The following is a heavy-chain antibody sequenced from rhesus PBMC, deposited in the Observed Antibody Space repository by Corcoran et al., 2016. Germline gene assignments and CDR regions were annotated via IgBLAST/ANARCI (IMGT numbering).Heavy chain of an antibody. CDR1: GGSVSSSNW. CDR2: ISGSSGST. Sequence: QVQLQESGPGLVKPSETLSLTCAVSGGSVSSSNWWSWIRQPPGKGLEWIGYISGSSGSTYYNPSRKSRVTISTDTSKNQFSLKLSSVTAADTAVYYCARDPSVYSSGRVPFDYWGQGVLVTVSS. J-gene: IGHJ4*01. V-gene: IGHV4-65*01. D-gene: IGHD6-31*01. CDR3: ARDPSVYSSGRVPFDY.